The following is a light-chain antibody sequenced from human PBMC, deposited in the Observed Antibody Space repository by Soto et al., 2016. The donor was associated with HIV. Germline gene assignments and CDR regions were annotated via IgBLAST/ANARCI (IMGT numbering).Light chain of an antibody. V-gene: IGKV1-39*01. CDR2: EAS. J-gene: IGKJ1*01. Sequence: DIQMTQSPSSLSASVEDRVTITCRASQSIGRFLNWYQHGKPPNLLIYEASILQSGVPSRFSGSGSGTDFTLIIDSLQPEDFATYYCQQSYNLPRTFGQGTMVEIK. CDR1: QSIGRF. CDR3: QQSYNLPRT.